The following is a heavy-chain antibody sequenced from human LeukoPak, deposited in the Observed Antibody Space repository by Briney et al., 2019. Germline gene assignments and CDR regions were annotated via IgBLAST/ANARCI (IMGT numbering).Heavy chain of an antibody. Sequence: SETLSLTCAVYGGSFSGYYWSWIRQPPGKGLEWIGEINHSGSTNYIPSLKSRVTISVDTSKNQFSLKLSSVTAADTAVYYCARGSRMSSWYWGQGTLVTVSS. J-gene: IGHJ4*02. V-gene: IGHV4-34*01. CDR3: ARGSRMSSWY. CDR1: GGSFSGYY. D-gene: IGHD6-13*01. CDR2: INHSGST.